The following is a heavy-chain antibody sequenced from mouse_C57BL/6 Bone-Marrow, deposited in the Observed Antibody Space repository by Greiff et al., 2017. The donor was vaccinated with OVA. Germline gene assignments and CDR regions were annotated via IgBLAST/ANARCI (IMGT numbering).Heavy chain of an antibody. CDR2: IYPRDGST. CDR1: GYTFTDHT. V-gene: IGHV1-78*01. CDR3: ARSRGLRRRPWFAY. J-gene: IGHJ3*01. D-gene: IGHD2-4*01. Sequence: VKLQESDAELVKPGASVKISCKASGYTFTDHTIHWMKQRPEQGLEWIGYIYPRDGSTKYNEKFKGKATLTADKSSSTAYMQLNSLTSEDSAVYFCARSRGLRRRPWFAYWGQGTLVTVSA.